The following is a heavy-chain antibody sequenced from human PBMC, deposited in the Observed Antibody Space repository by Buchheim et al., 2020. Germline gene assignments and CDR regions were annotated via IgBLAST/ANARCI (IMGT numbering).Heavy chain of an antibody. V-gene: IGHV1-46*01. Sequence: QVQLVQSGAEVKKPGASVKVSCKVSGYTFTSYYMHWVRQAPGQGLEWMGIINPSGGSTSYAQKFPGRVTMTRDTSTSTVYMELSSLRSEDTAVYYCARGMVVVVTAKPNTYYYYGMDVWGQGTT. CDR3: ARGMVVVVTAKPNTYYYYGMDV. J-gene: IGHJ6*02. D-gene: IGHD2-21*02. CDR1: GYTFTSYY. CDR2: INPSGGST.